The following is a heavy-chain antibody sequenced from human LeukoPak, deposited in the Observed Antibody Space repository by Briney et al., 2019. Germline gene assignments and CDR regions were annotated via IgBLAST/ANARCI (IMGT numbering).Heavy chain of an antibody. J-gene: IGHJ4*02. CDR1: GFTFSSYG. CDR2: IWYDGSNK. Sequence: GGSLRLSCAASGFTFSSYGMHWVRQAPGKGLEWVAVIWYDGSNKYYADSVKGRFTISRDNSKNTLYLQMSSLRAEDTAVYYCARGARTMVQGVIAYWGQGTLVTVSS. D-gene: IGHD3-10*01. V-gene: IGHV3-33*01. CDR3: ARGARTMVQGVIAY.